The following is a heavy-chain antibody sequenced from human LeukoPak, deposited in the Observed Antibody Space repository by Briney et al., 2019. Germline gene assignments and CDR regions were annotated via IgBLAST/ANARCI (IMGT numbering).Heavy chain of an antibody. J-gene: IGHJ4*02. CDR1: GFTFSSYS. CDR2: ISSSSSTI. V-gene: IGHV3-48*01. CDR3: ARDGELLDY. Sequence: GGSLRLSCAASGFTFSSYSMNWVRQSPGKGLEWVSYISSSSSTIYYADSVKGRFTISRDNAKNSLYLQMNSLRAEDTAVYYCARDGELLDYWGQGTLVTVSS. D-gene: IGHD1-26*01.